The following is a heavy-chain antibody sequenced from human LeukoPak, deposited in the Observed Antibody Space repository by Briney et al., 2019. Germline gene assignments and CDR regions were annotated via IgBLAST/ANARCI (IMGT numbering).Heavy chain of an antibody. CDR2: ISWNSGSI. V-gene: IGHV3-9*01. D-gene: IGHD2-2*01. Sequence: GGSLRLSCAASGFTFDYYAMHWVRQAPGKGLEWVSGISWNSGSIGYADSVKGRFTISRDNSKNTLYLQMNSLRAEDTAVYYCAKAGVVPAAKYYYYMDVWGKGTTVTVSS. CDR1: GFTFDYYA. CDR3: AKAGVVPAAKYYYYMDV. J-gene: IGHJ6*03.